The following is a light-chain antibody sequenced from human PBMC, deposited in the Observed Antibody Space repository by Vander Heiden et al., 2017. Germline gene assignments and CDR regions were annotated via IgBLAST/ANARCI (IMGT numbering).Light chain of an antibody. Sequence: GTLPLSPGERATLSCRASQSVNSGYLAWYHKKPGQAPRLLIYGTSNRATGTPDRFSGSGSETDFTLTITRLEPEDFAVYYCQQYGSSPPTFGQGTKVEI. CDR2: GTS. CDR3: QQYGSSPPT. J-gene: IGKJ2*01. CDR1: QSVNSGY. V-gene: IGKV3-20*01.